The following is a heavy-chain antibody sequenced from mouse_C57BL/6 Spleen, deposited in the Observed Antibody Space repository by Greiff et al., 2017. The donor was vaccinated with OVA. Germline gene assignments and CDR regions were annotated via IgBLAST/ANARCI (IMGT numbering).Heavy chain of an antibody. CDR2: IYPSDSET. V-gene: IGHV1-61*01. D-gene: IGHD4-1*01. J-gene: IGHJ1*03. CDR3: ARPGTYWYFDV. Sequence: QVQLQQPGAELVRPGSSVKLSCKASGYTFTSYWMDWVKQRPGQGLEWIGNIYPSDSETHYNQKFKDKATLTVDKSSSTAYMQLSSLTSEDSAVYYCARPGTYWYFDVWGRGTTVTVSS. CDR1: GYTFTSYW.